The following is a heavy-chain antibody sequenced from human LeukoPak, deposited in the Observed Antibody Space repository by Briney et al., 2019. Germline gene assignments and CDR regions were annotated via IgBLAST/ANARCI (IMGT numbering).Heavy chain of an antibody. CDR2: FNDSGST. V-gene: IGHV4-34*01. Sequence: PSETLSLTCAVYGGSFSGYFWTWIRQPPGKGLEWIGEFNDSGSTNYNPSLKSRVTISVDTSRNQFSLKLNSVTAADTAVYYCARGLGIATSESSYDYWGQGTLVTVSS. J-gene: IGHJ4*02. CDR3: ARGLGIATSESSYDY. D-gene: IGHD6-13*01. CDR1: GGSFSGYF.